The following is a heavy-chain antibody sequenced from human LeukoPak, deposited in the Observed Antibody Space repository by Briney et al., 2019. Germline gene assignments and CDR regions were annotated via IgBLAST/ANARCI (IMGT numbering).Heavy chain of an antibody. CDR3: ARDLRRYCSSTSCYTYGY. Sequence: ASVKVSCKASGYTFTSYGISWVRQAPGQGLEWMGWISAYNGNTNYAQKLQGRVTMTTDTSTSTAYMELRSLRSDDTAVYYCARDLRRYCSSTSCYTYGYWGQGTLVTVSS. CDR2: ISAYNGNT. D-gene: IGHD2-2*02. J-gene: IGHJ4*02. CDR1: GYTFTSYG. V-gene: IGHV1-18*01.